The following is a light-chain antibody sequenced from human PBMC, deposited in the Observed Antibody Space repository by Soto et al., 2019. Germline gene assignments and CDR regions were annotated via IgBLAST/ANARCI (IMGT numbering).Light chain of an antibody. CDR3: QSYDKRLTAYV. J-gene: IGLJ1*01. CDR2: GNG. CDR1: SSSIGAGYE. Sequence: QSVLTQPPSVSGAPGQRVTISCSGTSSSIGAGYEVHWYHQLPGTAPKLVVSGNGNRPSGVPDRLPASKSGASASLAITGLQAEDEGHYYCQSYDKRLTAYVFGTGTKATVL. V-gene: IGLV1-40*01.